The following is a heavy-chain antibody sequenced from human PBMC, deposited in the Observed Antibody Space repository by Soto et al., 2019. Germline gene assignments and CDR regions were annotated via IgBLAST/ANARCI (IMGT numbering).Heavy chain of an antibody. Sequence: DVQLLESGGGLAQRGGSLRLSCAASGFSFSTYGMTWVRQAPGKGLEWVSYGGSGGSTYYADSVKGRFIISKDNSKNTLYLQMNSLRAEDTAVYYSVKFRWLAYHYYYIDVWGNGTTVTVSS. D-gene: IGHD5-12*01. V-gene: IGHV3-23*01. CDR3: VKFRWLAYHYYYIDV. J-gene: IGHJ6*03. CDR2: GGSGGST. CDR1: GFSFSTYG.